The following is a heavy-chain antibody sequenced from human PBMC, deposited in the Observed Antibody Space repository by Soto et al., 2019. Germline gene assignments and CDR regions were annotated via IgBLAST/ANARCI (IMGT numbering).Heavy chain of an antibody. CDR1: GFTFTRYS. V-gene: IGHV3-21*06. J-gene: IGHJ4*02. CDR3: ARESEDLTSNFDY. Sequence: GGSLRLSCAASGFTFTRYSMNWVRQAPGKGLEWVSSISITTNYIYYGDSMKGRFTISRDNAKNSLYLEMNSLRAEDTAVYYCARESEDLTSNFDYWGQGTLVTVSS. CDR2: ISITTNYI.